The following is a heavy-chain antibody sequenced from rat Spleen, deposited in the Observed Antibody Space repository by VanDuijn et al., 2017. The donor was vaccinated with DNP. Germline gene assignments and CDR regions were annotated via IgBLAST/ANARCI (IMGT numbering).Heavy chain of an antibody. J-gene: IGHJ4*01. CDR1: GFTFSDYY. V-gene: IGHV5-22*01. Sequence: EVQLVESGGGLVQPGRSLKLSCAASGFTFSDYYMAWVRQAPTKGLEWVAYISYDGGSTYYRDSVKGRFTISRDNAKSTLYLQMNRLRSEDMATYYWARHNNYYAMDAWGQGTSVTVSS. CDR2: ISYDGGST. D-gene: IGHD1-10*01. CDR3: ARHNNYYAMDA.